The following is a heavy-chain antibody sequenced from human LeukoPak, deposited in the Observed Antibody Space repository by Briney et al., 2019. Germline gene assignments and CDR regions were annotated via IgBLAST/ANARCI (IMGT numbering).Heavy chain of an antibody. CDR3: ARIVYSKPPTD. V-gene: IGHV4-39*01. CDR2: IYYSRST. Sequence: SETLSLTCTVSGGSISSSSYYWGWIRQPPGKGLEWIGSIYYSRSTYYNPSLKSRVTISVDTSKNQFSLKLSSVTAADTAVYYCARIVYSKPPTDWGQGTLVTVSS. D-gene: IGHD4-11*01. CDR1: GGSISSSSYY. J-gene: IGHJ4*02.